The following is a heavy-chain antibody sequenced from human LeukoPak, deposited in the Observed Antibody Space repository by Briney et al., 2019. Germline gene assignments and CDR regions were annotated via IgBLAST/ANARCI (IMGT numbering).Heavy chain of an antibody. D-gene: IGHD3-16*01. Sequence: ASVKVSCKVSGYTLPELSMHWVRQAPGKGLEWMGGFDAENGETVYSQKFQGRVTMTEDRSSDTAYMELNSLTSEDTALYYCATSGGYFDFWGQGTLVTVSS. CDR3: ATSGGYFDF. V-gene: IGHV1-24*01. CDR1: GYTLPELS. J-gene: IGHJ4*02. CDR2: FDAENGET.